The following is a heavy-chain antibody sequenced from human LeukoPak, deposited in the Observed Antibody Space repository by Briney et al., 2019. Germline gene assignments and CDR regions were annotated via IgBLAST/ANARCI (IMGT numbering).Heavy chain of an antibody. D-gene: IGHD6-19*01. CDR1: GFTFSSYW. J-gene: IGHJ6*03. CDR2: ISTDGGST. CDR3: ARGSERRAVAGSFYYYCMDV. V-gene: IGHV3-74*01. Sequence: PGGSLRLSCAASGFTFSSYWMHWVRQAPGKGLVWVSRISTDGGSTNYADSVKGRFTISRDNAKNTLYLQMNSLRAEDTAVYYCARGSERRAVAGSFYYYCMDVWGKGTTVTVSS.